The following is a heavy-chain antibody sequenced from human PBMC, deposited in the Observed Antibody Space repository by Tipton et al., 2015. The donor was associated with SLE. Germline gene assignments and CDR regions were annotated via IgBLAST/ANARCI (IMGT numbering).Heavy chain of an antibody. CDR2: ISSSSSYI. Sequence: SLRLSCAASGFTFSSYSMNWVRQAPGKGLEWVSSISSSSSYIYYADSVKGRFTISRDNAKNSLYLQMNSLRAEGTAVYYCARDGGPIPFDYWGQGTLVTVSS. D-gene: IGHD4-23*01. V-gene: IGHV3-21*03. CDR3: ARDGGPIPFDY. J-gene: IGHJ4*02. CDR1: GFTFSSYS.